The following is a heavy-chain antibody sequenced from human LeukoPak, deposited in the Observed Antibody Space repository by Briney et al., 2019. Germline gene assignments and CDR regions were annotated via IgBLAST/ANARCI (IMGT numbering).Heavy chain of an antibody. D-gene: IGHD2-15*01. CDR3: ARGAGYCSGGSCYYYYYGMDV. CDR2: TYYRSKWYN. CDR1: GDSVSSNSAA. J-gene: IGHJ6*02. V-gene: IGHV6-1*01. Sequence: SQTLSLTCAISGDSVSSNSAAWNWIRQSPSRGLEWLGRTYYRSKWYNDYAVSVKSRITINPDTSKDQFSLQLNSVTPEDTAVYYCARGAGYCSGGSCYYYYYGMDVWGQGTTVTVSS.